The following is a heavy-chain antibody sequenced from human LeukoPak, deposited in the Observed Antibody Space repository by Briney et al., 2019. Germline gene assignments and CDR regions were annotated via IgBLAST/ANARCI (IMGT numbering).Heavy chain of an antibody. D-gene: IGHD2-15*01. CDR3: ARWDRSTAATFDF. CDR2: ISAYNGKT. J-gene: IGHJ4*02. CDR1: GYTFANYG. Sequence: ASVKVSRKASGYTFANYGFNWVRQAPGQGLEWMGWISAYNGKTNYAQKVQGRVTMTTDTSTNTAYMELRSLRSDDTAVYYCARWDRSTAATFDFWGQGTPVTVSS. V-gene: IGHV1-18*01.